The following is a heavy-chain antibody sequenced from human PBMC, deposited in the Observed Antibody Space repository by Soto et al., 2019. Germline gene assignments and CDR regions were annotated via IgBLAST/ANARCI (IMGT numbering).Heavy chain of an antibody. CDR1: GFTFSSYG. J-gene: IGHJ6*02. V-gene: IGHV3-30*18. CDR2: ISYDGSYE. D-gene: IGHD1-1*01. Sequence: QVQLVESGGGVVQPERSLRLSCAASGFTFSSYGMHWVRQAPGKGLEWVAVISYDGSYEYYADSVKGRFTMSRDNSKNXXSLQMHNLRAEDTAVYYCAKDWANSRSFYHYGMDVWGQGTTVTVSS. CDR3: AKDWANSRSFYHYGMDV.